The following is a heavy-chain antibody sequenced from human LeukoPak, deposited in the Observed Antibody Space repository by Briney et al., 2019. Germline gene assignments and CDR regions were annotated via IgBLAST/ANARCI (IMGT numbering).Heavy chain of an antibody. CDR1: GFTFSSYW. CDR2: IKQDGSEK. V-gene: IGHV3-7*01. CDR3: ARCQTYSYGSDY. Sequence: GGSLLLSCAASGFTFSSYWMSWARPAPGKGLERVANIKQDGSEKYYVDSVKGRFTISRDNAKNSLYLQMNSLRAEDTAVYYCARCQTYSYGSDYWGQGTLVTVSS. D-gene: IGHD5-18*01. J-gene: IGHJ4*02.